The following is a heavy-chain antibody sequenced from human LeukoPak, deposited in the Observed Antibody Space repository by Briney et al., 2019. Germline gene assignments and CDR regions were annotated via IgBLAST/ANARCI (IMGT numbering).Heavy chain of an antibody. Sequence: ASVKVCCKTSGYTFTSYYMHWVRQAPGQGLEWMGWVSPTSGGTNYAQKFQGRVTMTRDTSISTAYMELSRLRSDDTAVYYCARVYYYYDSSGILTLYFDYWGQGTLVTVSS. D-gene: IGHD3-22*01. CDR2: VSPTSGGT. CDR3: ARVYYYYDSSGILTLYFDY. CDR1: GYTFTSYY. J-gene: IGHJ4*02. V-gene: IGHV1-2*02.